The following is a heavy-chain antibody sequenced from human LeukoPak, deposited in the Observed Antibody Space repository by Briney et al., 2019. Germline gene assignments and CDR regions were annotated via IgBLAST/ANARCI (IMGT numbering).Heavy chain of an antibody. CDR3: AKDPLEQLSTIYFQN. Sequence: GGSLRLSCAASGFTFSSHTMSWVRQAPGKGLEWVSAIGGSGDSTYYADSVKGRFTISSDNSQNTLYLQMNSLRAEDTAVYYCAKDPLEQLSTIYFQNWGQGTLVTVSS. CDR1: GFTFSSHT. D-gene: IGHD6-6*01. J-gene: IGHJ1*01. V-gene: IGHV3-23*01. CDR2: IGGSGDST.